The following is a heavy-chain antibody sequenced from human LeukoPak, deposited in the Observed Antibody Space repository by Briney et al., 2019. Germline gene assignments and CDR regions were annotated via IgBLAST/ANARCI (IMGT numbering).Heavy chain of an antibody. J-gene: IGHJ4*02. CDR2: INQDGSEK. Sequence: GGSLRLSCVASGFTFSSYWMSWVRQAPGKGLEWVANINQDGSEKYDVDSAKGRFTISRDNAKNSLYLQMNSLRVEDTAMYYCARSSFGELLFDYWGQGTLVTVSS. V-gene: IGHV3-7*01. CDR3: ARSSFGELLFDY. CDR1: GFTFSSYW. D-gene: IGHD3-10*01.